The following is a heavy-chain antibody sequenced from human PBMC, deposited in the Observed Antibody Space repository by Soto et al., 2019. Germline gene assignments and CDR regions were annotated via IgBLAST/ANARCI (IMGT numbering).Heavy chain of an antibody. V-gene: IGHV3-74*01. CDR2: INGDGRTT. J-gene: IGHJ5*02. CDR1: GFTFSGYW. D-gene: IGHD4-17*01. Sequence: EVQLVESGGGVVPPGGSLRLSCAASGFTFSGYWMHWVRQAPGKGLMWVSRINGDGRTTNYADSVKGRFTISRENAKNTLYLQMNSPRAEDTAVYYCARAAYGEYWFDPWGQGTLVTVSS. CDR3: ARAAYGEYWFDP.